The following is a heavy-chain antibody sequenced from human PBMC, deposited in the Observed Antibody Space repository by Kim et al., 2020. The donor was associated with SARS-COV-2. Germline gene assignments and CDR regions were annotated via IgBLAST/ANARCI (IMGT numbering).Heavy chain of an antibody. V-gene: IGHV3-23*01. D-gene: IGHD3-10*01. CDR3: AKDIRITMLRGVKGYYYYDVDA. CDR1: GFTFSSYA. CDR2: ISASDGST. Sequence: GGSLRLSCVASGFTFSSYAMSWVRQAPGKGLEWVSGISASDGSTYYADSVKGRFTISRDNSKNTLYLQMNSLRAEDTAIYYCAKDIRITMLRGVKGYYYYDVDAWGKRGTVTVSP. J-gene: IGHJ6*04.